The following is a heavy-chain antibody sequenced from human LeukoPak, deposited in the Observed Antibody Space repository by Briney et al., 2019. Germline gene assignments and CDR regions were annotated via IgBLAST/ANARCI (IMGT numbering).Heavy chain of an antibody. CDR3: ASPNPGGQLVYYYGMDV. CDR1: GGSFSGYY. CDR2: INHSGST. J-gene: IGHJ6*02. D-gene: IGHD6-6*01. V-gene: IGHV4-34*01. Sequence: SETLSLTCAVYGGSFSGYYWSWIRQPPEKGLEWIGEINHSGSTNYNPSLKSRVTISVDTSKNQFSLKLISVTAADTAVYYCASPNPGGQLVYYYGMDVWGQGTTVTVSS.